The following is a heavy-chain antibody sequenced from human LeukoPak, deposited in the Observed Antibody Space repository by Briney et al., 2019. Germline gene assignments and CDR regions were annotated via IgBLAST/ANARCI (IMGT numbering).Heavy chain of an antibody. Sequence: PSETLSLTCTVSGGSISGYYWSWMRQPPGRGLEWIGYIYYSGSTNYNPSLKGRVIISVDTSKNQFSLKLSSVTAADTAVYYCARYVSSGLDYWGQGSLVTVSS. CDR1: GGSISGYY. CDR3: ARYVSSGLDY. J-gene: IGHJ4*02. CDR2: IYYSGST. D-gene: IGHD3-22*01. V-gene: IGHV4-59*01.